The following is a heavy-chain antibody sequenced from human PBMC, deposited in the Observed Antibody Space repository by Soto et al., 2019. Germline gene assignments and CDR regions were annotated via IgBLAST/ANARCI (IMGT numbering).Heavy chain of an antibody. J-gene: IGHJ6*01. D-gene: IGHD3-16*01. CDR3: ARGLYDYVWGSPPVYYGIDV. CDR1: GGTFSSYA. CDR2: IIPIFGTA. V-gene: IGHV1-69*01. Sequence: QVQLVQSGAEVKKPGSSVKVSCKASGGTFSSYAISWVRQAPGQGLEWMGGIIPIFGTANYAQKFQGRVTITADESTSTAYMELSSLRSEDTAVYYCARGLYDYVWGSPPVYYGIDVWGQGTTFTVSS.